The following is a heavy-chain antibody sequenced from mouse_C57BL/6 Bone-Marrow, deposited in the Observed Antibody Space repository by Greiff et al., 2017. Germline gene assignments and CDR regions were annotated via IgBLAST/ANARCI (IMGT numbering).Heavy chain of an antibody. D-gene: IGHD2-1*01. J-gene: IGHJ2*01. CDR1: GFTFSDYG. CDR3: ARHGNYLDY. Sequence: EVMLVESGGGLVQPGGSLKLSCAASGFTFSDYGMAWVRQAPRKGPEWVAFISNLAYSIYYADTVTGRFTISRENAKNTLYLEMSSLRSEDTAMYYCARHGNYLDYWGQGTTLTVSS. CDR2: ISNLAYSI. V-gene: IGHV5-15*04.